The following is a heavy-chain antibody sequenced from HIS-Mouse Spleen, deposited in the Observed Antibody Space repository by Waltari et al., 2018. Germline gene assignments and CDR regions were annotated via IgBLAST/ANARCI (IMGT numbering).Heavy chain of an antibody. CDR1: GFTVTSYG. J-gene: IGHJ4*02. Sequence: QVQLVESGGGVVQPGRSLRLSCAASGFTVTSYGLHLVRQAPVKGLEWVAVISYDGSNKYYADSVKGRFTISRDNSKNTLYLQMNSLRAEDTAVYYCAKDRGSPLYFDYWGQGTLVTVSS. CDR2: ISYDGSNK. CDR3: AKDRGSPLYFDY. D-gene: IGHD1-26*01. V-gene: IGHV3-30*18.